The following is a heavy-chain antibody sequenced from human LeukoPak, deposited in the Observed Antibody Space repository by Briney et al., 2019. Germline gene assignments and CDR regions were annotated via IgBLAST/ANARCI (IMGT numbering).Heavy chain of an antibody. CDR3: ARDRSEGTEYFDL. Sequence: GGSLRLSCAASGFTFSSYGMHWVRQAPGKGLEWVGVISYDGSNKYYEDSVKGRFTISRDNSKNTLYLQMNSLRAEDTAVYYCARDRSEGTEYFDLGGRGTLVTVSS. CDR2: ISYDGSNK. CDR1: GFTFSSYG. J-gene: IGHJ2*01. D-gene: IGHD1-7*01. V-gene: IGHV3-30*03.